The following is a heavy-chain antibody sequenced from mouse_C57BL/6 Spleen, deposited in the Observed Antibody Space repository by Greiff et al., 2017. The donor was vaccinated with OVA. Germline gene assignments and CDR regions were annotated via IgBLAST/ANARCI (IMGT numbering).Heavy chain of an antibody. D-gene: IGHD1-1*01. J-gene: IGHJ4*01. Sequence: EVQLVESGGGLVKPGGSLKLSCAASGFTFSDYGMHWVRQAPEKGLEWVAYISSGSSTIYYADTVKGRFTISRDNAKNTLFLQMTSLRSEDTAMYYCARSDYYGSSYGGDYWGQGTSVTVSS. V-gene: IGHV5-17*01. CDR3: ARSDYYGSSYGGDY. CDR1: GFTFSDYG. CDR2: ISSGSSTI.